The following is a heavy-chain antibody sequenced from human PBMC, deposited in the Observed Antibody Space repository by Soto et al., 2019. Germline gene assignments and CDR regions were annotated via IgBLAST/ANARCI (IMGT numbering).Heavy chain of an antibody. V-gene: IGHV4-39*01. CDR1: GGSMSSTTYY. Sequence: QLHLQESGPGLAKPSETLSLTCIVSGGSMSSTTYYWGWIRQPPGKGLEWIGTMYYSGKIYYNPSLKSRGTISIDTSKNQFSLKLSSVTAADTAVYYCARHGDKGRALDIWGQGTMVTVSS. CDR3: ARHGDKGRALDI. CDR2: MYYSGKI. J-gene: IGHJ3*02. D-gene: IGHD1-26*01.